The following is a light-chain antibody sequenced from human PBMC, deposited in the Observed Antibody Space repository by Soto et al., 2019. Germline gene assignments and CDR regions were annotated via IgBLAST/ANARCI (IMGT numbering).Light chain of an antibody. CDR3: QQFSNWPSIT. V-gene: IGKV3-11*01. Sequence: EVVLTQSPATLSLSPGERASLSCRASQSVSSLLAWYQQKPGQAPRLLIYDASNRATGIPARFSGSGSGTDFDLTISSLEPEDFAVYYCQQFSNWPSITFGQGTRLEIK. J-gene: IGKJ5*01. CDR1: QSVSSL. CDR2: DAS.